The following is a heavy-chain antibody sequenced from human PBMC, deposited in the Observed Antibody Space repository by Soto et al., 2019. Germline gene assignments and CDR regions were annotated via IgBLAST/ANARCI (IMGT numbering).Heavy chain of an antibody. V-gene: IGHV4-59*08. Sequence: PSETLSLTCTVSGGSISSYYWSWIRQPPGKGLEWIGYIYYSGSTNYNPSLKSRVTISVDTSKNQFSLKLSSVTAADTAVYYCARSNGDYYYDSSGYPSAFDYWGQGTLVTVSS. CDR3: ARSNGDYYYDSSGYPSAFDY. D-gene: IGHD3-22*01. CDR1: GGSISSYY. CDR2: IYYSGST. J-gene: IGHJ4*02.